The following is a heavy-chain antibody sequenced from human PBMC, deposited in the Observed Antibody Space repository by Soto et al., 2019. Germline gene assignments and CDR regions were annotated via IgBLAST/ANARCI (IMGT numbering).Heavy chain of an antibody. V-gene: IGHV4-30-2*01. D-gene: IGHD2-2*01. CDR3: ARDGRYCSSTSCPADAFDI. Sequence: PSETLSLTCAVSGGSISSGGYSWSWIRQPPGKGLEWIGYIYHSGSTYYNPSLKSRVTISVDRSKNQFSLKLSSVTAADTAVYYRARDGRYCSSTSCPADAFDIWGQGTMVTVSS. J-gene: IGHJ3*02. CDR1: GGSISSGGYS. CDR2: IYHSGST.